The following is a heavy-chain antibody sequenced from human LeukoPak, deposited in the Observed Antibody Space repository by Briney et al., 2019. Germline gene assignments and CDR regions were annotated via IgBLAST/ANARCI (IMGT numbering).Heavy chain of an antibody. V-gene: IGHV4-59*01. D-gene: IGHD2-2*01. CDR1: GGSISSYY. J-gene: IGHJ5*02. CDR3: ARARCSSTSCYWGFMSWFDP. Sequence: SETLSLTCTVSGGSISSYYWSWIRQPPGKGLEWIGYIYYSGSTNYNPSLKSRVTVSVDTSKNQFSLKLSSVTAADTAVYYCARARCSSTSCYWGFMSWFDPWGQGTLVTVSS. CDR2: IYYSGST.